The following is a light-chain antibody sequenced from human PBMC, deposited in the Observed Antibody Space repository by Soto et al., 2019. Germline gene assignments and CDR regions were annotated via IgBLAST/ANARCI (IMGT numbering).Light chain of an antibody. CDR3: QQHSTWSPLT. Sequence: IVLTQSPATLSLSPGERATLSCRASQSVSSYLAWYQQKPGQPPRLLIYDASNRATGIPARFSGSGSGTDFTLTISSLEPEDFAVYYCQQHSTWSPLTFGGGTRVDVK. V-gene: IGKV3-11*01. CDR2: DAS. CDR1: QSVSSY. J-gene: IGKJ4*01.